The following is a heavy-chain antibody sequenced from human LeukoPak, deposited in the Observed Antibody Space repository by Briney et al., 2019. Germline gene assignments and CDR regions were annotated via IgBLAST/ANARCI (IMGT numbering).Heavy chain of an antibody. D-gene: IGHD6-6*01. CDR1: GYIFTSFD. Sequence: ASVKVSCKASGYIFTSFDINWVRQAPGQGLEWMGWMDPNRGNTGYAPKFQGRVTMARSTSVTTAYMELSSLTSEDTAVYYCARDIAAQPPDYIYYNMDVWGKGTTVTVSS. V-gene: IGHV1-8*02. CDR3: ARDIAAQPPDYIYYNMDV. CDR2: MDPNRGNT. J-gene: IGHJ6*03.